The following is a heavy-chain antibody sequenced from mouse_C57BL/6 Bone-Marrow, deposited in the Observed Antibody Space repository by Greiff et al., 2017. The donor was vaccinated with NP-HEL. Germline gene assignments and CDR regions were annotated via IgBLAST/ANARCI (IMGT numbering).Heavy chain of an antibody. CDR1: GYTFTSYW. CDR3: ARKTAQAPYAMDY. D-gene: IGHD3-2*02. V-gene: IGHV1-72*01. CDR2: IDPNSGGT. J-gene: IGHJ4*01. Sequence: VQLQQPGAELVKPGASVKLSCKASGYTFTSYWMHWVKQRPGRGLEWIGRIDPNSGGTTYNEKFKSKATLTVDKPSSTAYMQLSSLTSEDSAVYYGARKTAQAPYAMDYWGQGTSVTVSS.